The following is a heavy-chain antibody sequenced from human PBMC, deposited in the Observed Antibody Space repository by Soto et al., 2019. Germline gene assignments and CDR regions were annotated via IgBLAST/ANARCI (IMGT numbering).Heavy chain of an antibody. Sequence: GESLKISCAASGFTFSSYAMHWVRQAPGKGLEWVAVISYDGSNKYYADSVKGRFTISRDNSKNTLYLQMNSLRAEDTAVYYCARPTRVVGATSWFDPWGQGTLVTVSS. CDR1: GFTFSSYA. V-gene: IGHV3-30-3*01. CDR3: ARPTRVVGATSWFDP. CDR2: ISYDGSNK. D-gene: IGHD1-26*01. J-gene: IGHJ5*02.